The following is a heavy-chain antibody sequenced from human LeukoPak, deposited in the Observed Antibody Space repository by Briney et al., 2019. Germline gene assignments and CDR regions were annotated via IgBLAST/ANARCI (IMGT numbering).Heavy chain of an antibody. V-gene: IGHV4-4*09. CDR1: GDSISSYY. J-gene: IGHJ4*02. Sequence: PSETLSLTCTVSGDSISSYYWSWIRQPPGKGLEWIGYIYPIGSTNYNPSLESRVTISVDTSKNHFSLKLSSVTAADTAVYYCARTAVVTAIHYFDYWGQGTLVTVSS. CDR2: IYPIGST. CDR3: ARTAVVTAIHYFDY. D-gene: IGHD2-21*02.